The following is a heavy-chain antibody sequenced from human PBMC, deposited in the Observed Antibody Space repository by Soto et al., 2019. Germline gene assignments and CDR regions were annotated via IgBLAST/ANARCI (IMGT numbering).Heavy chain of an antibody. CDR3: ARDKITGILDY. V-gene: IGHV1-69*04. D-gene: IGHD1-20*01. CDR2: IIPILGIA. CDR1: GGTFSSYT. Sequence: ASVKVSCKGSGGTFSSYTVSWVRQAPGQGLEWMGRIIPILGIANYAQKFQGRVTITADKSTSTAYMELSSLRSEDTAVYYCARDKITGILDYWGQGTLVTVSS. J-gene: IGHJ4*02.